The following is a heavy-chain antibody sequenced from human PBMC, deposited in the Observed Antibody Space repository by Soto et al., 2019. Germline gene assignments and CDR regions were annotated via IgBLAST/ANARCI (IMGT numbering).Heavy chain of an antibody. CDR1: GYTFTSYG. CDR3: ARDSDDFWSGYPIFHY. V-gene: IGHV1-18*04. CDR2: ISAYNGNT. Sequence: GASVKVSCKASGYTFTSYGISWVRQAPGQGLEWMGWISAYNGNTNYAQKLQGRVTMTTDTSTSTAYMELRSLRSDDTAVYYCARDSDDFWSGYPIFHYWGQGTMATVYS. J-gene: IGHJ4*02. D-gene: IGHD3-3*01.